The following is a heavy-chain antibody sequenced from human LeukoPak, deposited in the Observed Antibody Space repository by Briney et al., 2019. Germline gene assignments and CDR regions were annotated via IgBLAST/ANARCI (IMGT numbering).Heavy chain of an antibody. D-gene: IGHD4-17*01. Sequence: GGSLRLSCAASGFTFSSHGMCWVRQAPGRGLEGVSSISIGGDTTYSDSVKGRFTISRDNSKNTLYLQLDSLRAEDTAIYYFAKEIRPIDCWGQGTLVTVSS. CDR2: ISIGGDTT. CDR1: GFTFSSHG. J-gene: IGHJ4*02. CDR3: AKEIRPIDC. V-gene: IGHV3-23*01.